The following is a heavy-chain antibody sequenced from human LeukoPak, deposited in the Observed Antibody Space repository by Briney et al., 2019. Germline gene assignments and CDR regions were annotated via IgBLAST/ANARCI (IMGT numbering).Heavy chain of an antibody. CDR1: GGSISSYY. J-gene: IGHJ5*02. V-gene: IGHV4-59*01. D-gene: IGHD6-13*01. Sequence: SETLSLTCTVSGGSISSYYWNWIRQPPGKGLEWIGYIFYSGNTKYNPSLRSRVSLSVDTSKDQFSLKLSSVTAADTAVYYCASLKRGIGSAGTSLRGWFDPWGQGTLVTVSS. CDR2: IFYSGNT. CDR3: ASLKRGIGSAGTSLRGWFDP.